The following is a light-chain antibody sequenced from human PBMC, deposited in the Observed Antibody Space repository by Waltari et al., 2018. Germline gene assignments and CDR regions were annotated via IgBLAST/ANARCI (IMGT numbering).Light chain of an antibody. J-gene: IGKJ4*02. CDR1: QSVRSY. CDR2: DAS. CDR3: QQRANWPLT. V-gene: IGKV3-11*01. Sequence: EIVLPQSPATVSLSPGERATLACRASQSVRSYLGSSQQKPGEAPSLLLYDASYSATGIPARFSGSGSGTDFTLTITSLEFEDLAVYYCQQRANWPLTFGGGTKVEIK.